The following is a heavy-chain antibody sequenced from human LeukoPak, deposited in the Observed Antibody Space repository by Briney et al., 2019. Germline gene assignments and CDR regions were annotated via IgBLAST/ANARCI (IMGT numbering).Heavy chain of an antibody. CDR3: ARDSSNQNPEYYYYCMDV. J-gene: IGHJ6*02. D-gene: IGHD4-11*01. CDR2: ISAYNGNT. Sequence: GASVKVSCKASGYTFTSYGISWVRQAPGQGLEWMGWISAYNGNTNYAQKLQGRVTMTTDTSTSTAYMELRTLRSDDTAVYYCARDSSNQNPEYYYYCMDVWGQGTTVTVSS. CDR1: GYTFTSYG. V-gene: IGHV1-18*01.